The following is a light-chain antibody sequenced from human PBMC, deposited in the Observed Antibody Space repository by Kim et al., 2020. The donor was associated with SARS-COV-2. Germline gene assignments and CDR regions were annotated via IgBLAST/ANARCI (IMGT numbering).Light chain of an antibody. CDR2: DVN. CDR3: YSYTTTAAYV. CDR1: SSDVGGYEF. V-gene: IGLV2-14*03. Sequence: QSALTQPASVSGSPGQSITISCTGTSSDVGGYEFVSWYQQHPGQAPKLIIYDVNKRPSGVSNRFSGSKSGNTASLTISGLQAADEADYYCYSYTTTAAYVFGGGTKVTVL. J-gene: IGLJ1*01.